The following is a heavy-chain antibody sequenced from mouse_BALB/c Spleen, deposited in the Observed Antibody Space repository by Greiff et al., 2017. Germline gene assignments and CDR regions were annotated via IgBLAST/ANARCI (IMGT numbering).Heavy chain of an antibody. J-gene: IGHJ3*01. D-gene: IGHD2-10*02. CDR3: ARGYGNYEGFAY. V-gene: IGHV1S137*01. CDR2: ISTYYGDA. CDR1: GYTFTDYA. Sequence: QVQLQQSGAELVRPGVSVKISCKGSGYTFTDYAMHWVKQSHAKSLEWIGVISTYYGDASYNQKFKGKATMTVDKSSSTAYMELARLTSEDSAIYYCARGYGNYEGFAYWGQGTLVTVSA.